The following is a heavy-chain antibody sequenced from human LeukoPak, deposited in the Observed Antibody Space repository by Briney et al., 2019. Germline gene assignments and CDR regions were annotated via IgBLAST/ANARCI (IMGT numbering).Heavy chain of an antibody. CDR1: GGSISSGGYS. CDR2: IYHSGST. CDR3: ARSRRQQLVNYFDY. Sequence: SETLSLTCAVSGGSISSGGYSWSWIRQPPGKGLEWIGYIYHSGSTYCNPSLKSRVTISVDRSKNQFSLKLSSVTAADTAVYYCARSRRQQLVNYFDYWGQGTLVTVSS. D-gene: IGHD6-13*01. J-gene: IGHJ4*02. V-gene: IGHV4-30-2*01.